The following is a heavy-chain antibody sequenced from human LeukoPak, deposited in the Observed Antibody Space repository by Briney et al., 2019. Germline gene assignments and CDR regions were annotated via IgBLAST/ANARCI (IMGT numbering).Heavy chain of an antibody. J-gene: IGHJ4*02. CDR3: AKVDIVATIDAGRLVDY. Sequence: GGSLRLSCAASGFTFSSYGMQWFRQAPDKGLEWVAAISNDGSNKYYADSVKGRFTISRDNSKNTLYLQMNSLRAEDTAVYYCAKVDIVATIDAGRLVDYWGQGTLITVSS. D-gene: IGHD5-12*01. CDR2: ISNDGSNK. V-gene: IGHV3-30*18. CDR1: GFTFSSYG.